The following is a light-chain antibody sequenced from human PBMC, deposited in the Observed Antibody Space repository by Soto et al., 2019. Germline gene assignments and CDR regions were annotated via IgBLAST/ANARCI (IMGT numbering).Light chain of an antibody. CDR3: SSYTSSSPSL. CDR1: SSDVGGYNY. Sequence: QSSLTQPASVSGSPGQSITISCTGTSSDVGGYNYDSWYQQHPGKAPKLMIYDVSNRPSGVSNRFSGSKSGNTASLTISGLQAEDEADYYCSSYTSSSPSLFGGGTKLTVL. CDR2: DVS. J-gene: IGLJ2*01. V-gene: IGLV2-14*01.